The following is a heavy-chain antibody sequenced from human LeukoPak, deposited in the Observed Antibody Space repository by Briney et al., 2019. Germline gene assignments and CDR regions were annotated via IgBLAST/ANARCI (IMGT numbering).Heavy chain of an antibody. CDR1: GFTFSSYS. V-gene: IGHV3-21*01. CDR3: ASAAGIPYYFAY. D-gene: IGHD2-2*02. CDR2: ISSSSYI. J-gene: IGHJ4*02. Sequence: GGSLRHSCAASGFTFSSYSMNWVRQAPGKGLEWVSSISSSSYIYYADSVKGRFTISRDNAKNSLYLQMNSLRAEDTAVYYCASAAGIPYYFAYWSQGTLVTVSS.